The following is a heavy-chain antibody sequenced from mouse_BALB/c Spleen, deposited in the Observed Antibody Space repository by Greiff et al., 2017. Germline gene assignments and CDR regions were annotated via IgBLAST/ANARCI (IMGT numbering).Heavy chain of an antibody. Sequence: EVQGVESGGGLVQPGGSRKLSCAASGFTFSSFGMHWVRQAPEKGLEWVAYISSGSSTIYYADTVKGRFTISRDNPKNTLFLQMTSLRSEDTAMYYCARWTTVANWGQGTLVTVSA. CDR3: ARWTTVAN. CDR1: GFTFSSFG. D-gene: IGHD1-1*01. CDR2: ISSGSSTI. V-gene: IGHV5-17*02. J-gene: IGHJ3*01.